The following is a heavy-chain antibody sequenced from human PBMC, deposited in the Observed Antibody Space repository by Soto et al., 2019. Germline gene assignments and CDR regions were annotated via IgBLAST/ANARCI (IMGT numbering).Heavy chain of an antibody. D-gene: IGHD6-19*01. J-gene: IGHJ6*03. CDR3: ARDGEGRIAVAGPSFGGYYYYYYMDV. Sequence: GVSVKVSCKASGYTFTGYAIHWVRQAPGQRLEWMGWINTGNGNTKYSQKSQGRVTITRDTSASTAYMELSSLRSEDTAVYYCARDGEGRIAVAGPSFGGYYYYYYMDVWGKGTTVTVP. CDR1: GYTFTGYA. CDR2: INTGNGNT. V-gene: IGHV1-3*04.